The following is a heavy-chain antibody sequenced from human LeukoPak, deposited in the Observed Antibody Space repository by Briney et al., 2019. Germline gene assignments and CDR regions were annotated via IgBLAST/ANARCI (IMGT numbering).Heavy chain of an antibody. CDR2: IIPILGIA. CDR1: GGTFSSYA. Sequence: SVKVSCKASGGTFSSYAISWVRQAPGQGLEWMGRIIPILGIANYAQKFQGRVTITADKSTSTAYMELSSLRSEDTAVYYCATIPFRAREYYFDYWGQGTLVTVSS. D-gene: IGHD6-6*01. CDR3: ATIPFRAREYYFDY. V-gene: IGHV1-69*04. J-gene: IGHJ4*02.